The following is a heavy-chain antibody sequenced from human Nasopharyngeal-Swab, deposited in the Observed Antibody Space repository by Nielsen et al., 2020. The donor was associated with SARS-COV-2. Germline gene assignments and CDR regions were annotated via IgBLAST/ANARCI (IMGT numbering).Heavy chain of an antibody. J-gene: IGHJ4*02. V-gene: IGHV3-7*03. CDR1: GFTFSTFW. Sequence: GESLKISCAVSGFTFSTFWMTWVRQAPGKGLEWVANIKEDGSQKYYLDPVKGRFTISRDNAKNSLYLQMNSLRAEDTAIYFCARAVAGATDYWGQGTLVTVSS. CDR2: IKEDGSQK. D-gene: IGHD1-26*01. CDR3: ARAVAGATDY.